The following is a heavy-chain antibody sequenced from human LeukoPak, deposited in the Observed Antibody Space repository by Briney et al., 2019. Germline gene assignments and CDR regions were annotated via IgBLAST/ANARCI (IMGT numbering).Heavy chain of an antibody. V-gene: IGHV1-69*13. J-gene: IGHJ4*02. CDR1: GGTFSSYA. CDR2: IIPIFGTA. Sequence: SVKVSCKASGGTFSSYAISWVRQAPGQGLEWMGGIIPIFGTANYAQKFQGRVTITADESTSTAYMELSSLRSEDTAVYSCARVSGYSGYDRDYWGQGTLVTVSS. D-gene: IGHD5-12*01. CDR3: ARVSGYSGYDRDY.